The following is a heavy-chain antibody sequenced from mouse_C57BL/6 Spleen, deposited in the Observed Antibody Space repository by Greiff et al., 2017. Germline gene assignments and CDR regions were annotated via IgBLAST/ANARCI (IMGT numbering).Heavy chain of an antibody. V-gene: IGHV1-72*01. Sequence: QVQLQQSGAELVKPGASVKLSCKASGYTFTSYWMHWVKQRPGRGLEWIGRIAPNSGGTKYNEKFKSKATLTVDKPSSTAYMQLSSLTSEDSAVYYCARSGGIYYYFDYWGQGTTLTVSS. CDR3: ARSGGIYYYFDY. J-gene: IGHJ2*01. CDR2: IAPNSGGT. CDR1: GYTFTSYW. D-gene: IGHD2-1*01.